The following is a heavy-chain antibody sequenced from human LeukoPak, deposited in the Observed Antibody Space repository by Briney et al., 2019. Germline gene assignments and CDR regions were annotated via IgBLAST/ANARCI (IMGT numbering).Heavy chain of an antibody. V-gene: IGHV4-61*02. Sequence: SETLSLTCTVSGASISRGSHYWSWIRQPAGKGLEWIGRIYTIGNTNYSPSLWRRVTISVDTSKNQFSLRLHSVTAADTAVYYCASLRERSYYARGFDYWGQGTLVTVSS. CDR2: IYTIGNT. J-gene: IGHJ4*02. CDR1: GASISRGSHY. D-gene: IGHD1-26*01. CDR3: ASLRERSYYARGFDY.